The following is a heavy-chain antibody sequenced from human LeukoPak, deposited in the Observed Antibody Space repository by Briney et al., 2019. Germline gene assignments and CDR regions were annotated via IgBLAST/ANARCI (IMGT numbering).Heavy chain of an antibody. CDR3: ARVLGGTDAFDI. CDR2: ISGSGGST. J-gene: IGHJ3*02. CDR1: GFTFSSYA. Sequence: PGGSLRLSCAASGFTFSSYAMSWVRQAPGKGLEWVSAISGSGGSTYYADSVKGRFTISRDNSKNTLYLQMNSLRAEGTAVYYCARVLGGTDAFDIWGQGTMVTVSS. V-gene: IGHV3-23*01. D-gene: IGHD1-26*01.